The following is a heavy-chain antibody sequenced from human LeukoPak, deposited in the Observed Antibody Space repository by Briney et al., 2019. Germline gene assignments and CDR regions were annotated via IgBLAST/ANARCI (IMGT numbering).Heavy chain of an antibody. V-gene: IGHV3-21*01. CDR3: ARDLDTIFGVVMPSYGMDV. CDR2: ISSSSSYI. D-gene: IGHD3-3*01. CDR1: GFTFSSYS. J-gene: IGHJ6*02. Sequence: GGSLRLSCAASGFTFSSYSMNWVRQAPGKGLEWVSSISSSSSYIYYADSVKGRFTISRDNAENSLYLQMNSLRAEDTAVYYCARDLDTIFGVVMPSYGMDVWGQGTTVTVSS.